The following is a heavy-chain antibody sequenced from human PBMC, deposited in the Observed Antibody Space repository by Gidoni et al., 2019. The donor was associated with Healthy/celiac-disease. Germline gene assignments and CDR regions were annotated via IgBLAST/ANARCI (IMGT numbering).Heavy chain of an antibody. V-gene: IGHV4-39*01. CDR1: GASISGSSYY. CDR2: IYYSGST. Sequence: QLQLQESGPGLVTPSETLSLTCTVSGASISGSSYYWGWIRQPPGKGLEWIGSIYYSGSTYYNPSLKSRFTISVDTSKNQFSLKLSSVTAADTAVYYCAIQRFVEAHVLGYFDYWGQGTLVTVSS. CDR3: AIQRFVEAHVLGYFDY. J-gene: IGHJ4*02. D-gene: IGHD3-10*01.